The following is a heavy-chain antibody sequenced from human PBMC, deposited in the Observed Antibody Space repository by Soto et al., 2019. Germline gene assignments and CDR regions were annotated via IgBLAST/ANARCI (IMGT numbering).Heavy chain of an antibody. Sequence: WSLRLSCAASGFTFISYAMHWVRQAPGKGLEWVAVISYDGSNKYYADSVKGRFTISRDNSKNTLYLQMNSLRAEDTAVYYCARDEQYDFWSGYSDYWGQGTLVTVSS. V-gene: IGHV3-30-3*01. CDR3: ARDEQYDFWSGYSDY. J-gene: IGHJ4*02. CDR2: ISYDGSNK. D-gene: IGHD3-3*01. CDR1: GFTFISYA.